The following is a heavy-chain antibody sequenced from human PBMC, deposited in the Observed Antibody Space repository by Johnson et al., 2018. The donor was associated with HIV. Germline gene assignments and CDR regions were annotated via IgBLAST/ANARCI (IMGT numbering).Heavy chain of an antibody. V-gene: IGHV3-74*03. CDR2: IYSDGSDT. J-gene: IGHJ3*01. CDR3: ARKQWLEIPSDAFDV. CDR1: GYIFRNYW. D-gene: IGHD6-19*01. Sequence: VQLVESGGGLVQPGGSLRLSCAGSGYIFRNYWMHWVRQAPGKGLVWGARIYSDGSDTAYADSVKGRFTISRDNAKKTLYLQMNSLRAEDTAVYYCARKQWLEIPSDAFDVWGQGTMVTVSS.